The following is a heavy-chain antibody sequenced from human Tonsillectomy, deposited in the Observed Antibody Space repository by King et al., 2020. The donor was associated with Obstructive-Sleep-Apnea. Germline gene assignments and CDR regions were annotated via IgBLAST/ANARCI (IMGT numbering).Heavy chain of an antibody. J-gene: IGHJ4*02. CDR1: GFTVRSNY. V-gene: IGHV3-66*01. CDR2: IYSGGST. D-gene: IGHD3-3*01. CDR3: ATGYDFWSGYYRLGY. Sequence: DVQLVEAGGGLVKPGGSLRLSCAASGFTVRSNYMTWVRQAPGKGLEWVSVIYSGGSTDYADSVKGRFTISRDNSKNTLYLQMNSLRAEDTAVYYCATGYDFWSGYYRLGYWGQGTLVIDSS.